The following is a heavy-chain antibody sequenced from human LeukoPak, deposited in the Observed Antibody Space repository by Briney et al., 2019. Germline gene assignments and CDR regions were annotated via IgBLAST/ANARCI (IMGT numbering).Heavy chain of an antibody. D-gene: IGHD5-18*01. CDR2: ISAYNGNT. V-gene: IGHV1-18*01. Sequence: ASVKVSCKASGYNFISYDINWVRQAPGQGLEWMGWISAYNGNTNYALKIKGRVTMTTDTSTNTVYMELRSLRPDVTAVYYCAREKSRYKYGYNHWGQGTLVTVSS. CDR1: GYNFISYD. J-gene: IGHJ5*02. CDR3: AREKSRYKYGYNH.